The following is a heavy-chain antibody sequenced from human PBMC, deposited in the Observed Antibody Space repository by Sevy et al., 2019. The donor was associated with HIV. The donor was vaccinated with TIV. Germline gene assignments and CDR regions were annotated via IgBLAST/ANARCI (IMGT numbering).Heavy chain of an antibody. CDR3: ARDLRVGCGGDCYSHYYGMDV. CDR1: GYTFTGYY. D-gene: IGHD2-21*02. J-gene: IGHJ6*02. CDR2: INPNSGGT. Sequence: ASGKVSCKASGYTFTGYYMHWVRQAPGQGLEWMGWINPNSGGTNYAQKFQGRVTMTRDTSISTAYMELSRLRSDDTAVYYCARDLRVGCGGDCYSHYYGMDVWGQGTTVTVSS. V-gene: IGHV1-2*02.